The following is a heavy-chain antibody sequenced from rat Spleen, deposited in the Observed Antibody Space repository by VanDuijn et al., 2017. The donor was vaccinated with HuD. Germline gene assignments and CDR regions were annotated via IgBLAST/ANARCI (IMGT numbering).Heavy chain of an antibody. D-gene: IGHD1-4*01. CDR3: ARLGYPAGVMDA. CDR2: VSSGGNT. J-gene: IGHJ4*01. V-gene: IGHV2S12*01. Sequence: QVQLKESGPGLVQPSQTLSLTCTVSGFSLTSDGVSWVRQPPGKGLEWIAAVSSGGNTYYDSTLKSRLSISRDTSKSQVFLKIYSLQTEDTAIYYCARLGYPAGVMDAWGQGASVTVSS. CDR1: GFSLTSDG.